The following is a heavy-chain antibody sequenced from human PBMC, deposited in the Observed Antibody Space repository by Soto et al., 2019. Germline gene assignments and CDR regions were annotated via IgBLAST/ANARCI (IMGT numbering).Heavy chain of an antibody. CDR3: ARDRQRSCWLDAFDI. Sequence: EVQLVESGGGLVQPGGSLRLSCAASGFTVSSNYMSWVRQAPGKGLEWVSVIFTGGSTYYADSVKGRFTISRHSSMNTVYLQMDSLRAEDTAVYYCARDRQRSCWLDAFDIWGQGTMVTVSS. J-gene: IGHJ3*02. V-gene: IGHV3-53*04. D-gene: IGHD6-19*01. CDR2: IFTGGST. CDR1: GFTVSSNY.